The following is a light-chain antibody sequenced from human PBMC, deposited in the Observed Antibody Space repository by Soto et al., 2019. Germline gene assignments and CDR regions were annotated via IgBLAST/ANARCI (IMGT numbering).Light chain of an antibody. CDR2: EGT. CDR1: SSNVGSYNL. J-gene: IGLJ1*01. V-gene: IGLV2-23*01. CDR3: FSYAGNTVYV. Sequence: QSALTHPASVSWSPGHSITISCTGTSSNVGSYNLVSWFQQLPGKVPKLMIYEGTKRPSGVSDRFSGSKSGNTASLTISGLQAEEEADYYCFSYAGNTVYVFGTGTKVTAL.